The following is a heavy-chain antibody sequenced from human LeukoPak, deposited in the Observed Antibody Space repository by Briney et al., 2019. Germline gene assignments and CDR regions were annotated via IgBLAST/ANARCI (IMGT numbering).Heavy chain of an antibody. V-gene: IGHV3-9*01. CDR2: ISWNSGSI. J-gene: IGHJ6*02. Sequence: GRSLRLSCAASGFTFDDYAMHWVRQAPGKGLEWVSGISWNSGSIGYADSVKGRFTISRDNAKNSLYLQMNSLRAEDTALYYCAKGGYSSSWYETDYYYGMDVWGQGTTVTVSS. CDR1: GFTFDDYA. CDR3: AKGGYSSSWYETDYYYGMDV. D-gene: IGHD6-13*01.